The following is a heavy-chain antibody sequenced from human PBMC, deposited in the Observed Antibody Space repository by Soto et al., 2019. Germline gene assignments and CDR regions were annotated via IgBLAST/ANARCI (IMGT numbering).Heavy chain of an antibody. V-gene: IGHV3-33*05. Sequence: ESGGGVVQPGTSLRLSCVGSGFTFRSYVIHWVRQAPGKGLEWVALTSYDGSNNFYGDSVKGRFTISRDNSRNTVELQMDSLRLEDTAIYYCARWGTTGGLDVWGQGTLVPVSS. CDR2: TSYDGSNN. J-gene: IGHJ4*02. CDR1: GFTFRSYV. D-gene: IGHD3-16*01. CDR3: ARWGTTGGLDV.